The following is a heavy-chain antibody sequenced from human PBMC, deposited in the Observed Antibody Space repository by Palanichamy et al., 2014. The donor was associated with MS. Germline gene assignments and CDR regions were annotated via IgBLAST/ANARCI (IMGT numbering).Heavy chain of an antibody. CDR2: IKQDGSEK. CDR1: GITFSGYW. Sequence: EVQLVESGGGLVRPGGSLRLSCAVSGITFSGYWMSWVRQAPGKGLEWVANIKQDGSEKHYADSVKSRFTISRDNAKNSLYLQMNNLRPEDTALYYCAGGWYWAYWGQGTPVTVSA. D-gene: IGHD6-19*01. CDR3: AGGWYWAY. V-gene: IGHV3-7*01. J-gene: IGHJ4*02.